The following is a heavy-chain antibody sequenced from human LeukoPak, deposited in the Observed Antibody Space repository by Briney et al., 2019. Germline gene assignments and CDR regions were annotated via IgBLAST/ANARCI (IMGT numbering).Heavy chain of an antibody. CDR2: IYPGDSDT. Sequence: GESLKISCKGSGYSFTSYWIGWVRQMPGKGLEWMGIIYPGDSDTRYSPSFQGQVTISADKSISTAYPQWSSLKASDTAMYYCARLYYYDSSGYYSLDYWGQGTLVTVSS. CDR3: ARLYYYDSSGYYSLDY. D-gene: IGHD3-22*01. V-gene: IGHV5-51*01. CDR1: GYSFTSYW. J-gene: IGHJ4*02.